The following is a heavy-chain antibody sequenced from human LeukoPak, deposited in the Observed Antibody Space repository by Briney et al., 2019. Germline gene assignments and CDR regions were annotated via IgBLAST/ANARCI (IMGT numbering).Heavy chain of an antibody. V-gene: IGHV1-18*01. D-gene: IGHD3-9*01. Sequence: RGSVKVSCKASGYTFTSYGISRVRQAPGQGLEWMGWISAYNGNTNYAQNLQGRVTMTTDTSTSTAYMELRSLRSDDTAVYYCARDRPFDSTRSDYWGQGTLVTVSS. CDR2: ISAYNGNT. CDR1: GYTFTSYG. J-gene: IGHJ4*02. CDR3: ARDRPFDSTRSDY.